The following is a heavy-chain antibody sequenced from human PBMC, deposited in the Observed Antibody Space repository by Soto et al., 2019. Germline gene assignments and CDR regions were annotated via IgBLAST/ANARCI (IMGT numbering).Heavy chain of an antibody. CDR2: IYYSGST. CDR3: PRDRQHTYGNCFDP. Sequence: PSETLSLTCTVSGGSISSYYWSWIRQPPGKGLEWIGYIYYSGSTNYNPSLKSRVTISVDTSKNQFSLKLSSVTAADTAVYYCPRDRQHTYGNCFDPWGQGTLVTVS. V-gene: IGHV4-59*01. CDR1: GGSISSYY. J-gene: IGHJ5*01. D-gene: IGHD4-17*01.